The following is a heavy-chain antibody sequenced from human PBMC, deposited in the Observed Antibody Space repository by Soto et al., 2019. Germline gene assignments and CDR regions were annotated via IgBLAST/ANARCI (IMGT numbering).Heavy chain of an antibody. D-gene: IGHD6-25*01. CDR2: VYFSGNA. J-gene: IGHJ5*02. CDR3: GSVRPSGYVLS. Sequence: QVQLQESGPGLVKPSETLSLTCTVSGGSLSSYYWTWIRQSPGKGLECIGYVYFSGNANYNPSLKSRVTISIDTSKNQFSLSLASVTAADTAFYYCGSVRPSGYVLSWGQGTLVTVSS. CDR1: GGSLSSYY. V-gene: IGHV4-59*01.